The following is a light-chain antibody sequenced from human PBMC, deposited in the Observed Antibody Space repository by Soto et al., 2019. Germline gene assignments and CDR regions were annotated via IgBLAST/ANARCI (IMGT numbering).Light chain of an antibody. V-gene: IGLV2-8*01. J-gene: IGLJ1*01. CDR1: SSDIGAYIY. CDR2: EVS. Sequence: QSALTQPASVSGSPGQSVTISCTGTSSDIGAYIYVSWYQQHPGKAPKLMISEVSRRPSGVPERFSGSKSGNTASLTVSGLQADDEAHYYCSSYAGSNNFVFGTGTKVTV. CDR3: SSYAGSNNFV.